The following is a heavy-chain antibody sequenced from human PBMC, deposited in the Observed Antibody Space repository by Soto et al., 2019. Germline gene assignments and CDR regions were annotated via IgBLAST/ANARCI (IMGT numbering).Heavy chain of an antibody. CDR2: IWYDGSNK. V-gene: IGHV3-33*01. Sequence: GGSLRLSCAASGFTFSSYGMHWVRQAPGKGLEWVAVIWYDGSNKYYEDSVKGRFTISRDNSKNTLYLQMNSLRAEDTAVYYCARNRYCSSTSCYGGHDAFDIWGQGTMVTVSS. CDR3: ARNRYCSSTSCYGGHDAFDI. D-gene: IGHD2-2*01. J-gene: IGHJ3*02. CDR1: GFTFSSYG.